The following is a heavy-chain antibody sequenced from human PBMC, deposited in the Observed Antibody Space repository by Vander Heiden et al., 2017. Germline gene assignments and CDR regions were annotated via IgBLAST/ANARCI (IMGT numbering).Heavy chain of an antibody. V-gene: IGHV3-33*01. J-gene: IGHJ5*02. CDR2: IWYDGSNK. D-gene: IGHD4-17*01. Sequence: QVQLVESGGGVVQPGRSLRLSCAASGFTFSSYGLHWVRQATGKGREWVAVIWYDGSNKYYADSVKGRFTISRDNSKNTLYLQMNSLRAEDTAVYYCARDQGNGDYGGLDPWCDGPLV. CDR1: GFTFSSYG. CDR3: ARDQGNGDYGGLDP.